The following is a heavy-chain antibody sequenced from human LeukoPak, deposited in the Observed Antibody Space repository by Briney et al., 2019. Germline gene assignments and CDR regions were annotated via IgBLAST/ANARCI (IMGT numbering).Heavy chain of an antibody. CDR2: INPSGGST. CDR1: GYTFTSYY. CDR3: ARDRASYCSSTSCHDAFDI. V-gene: IGHV1-46*01. Sequence: ASVKVSCKASGYTFTSYYMHWVRQAPGQGLEWMGIINPSGGSTSYAQKFQGRVTMTRDTSTSTVYMELSSLRSEDTAVYYCARDRASYCSSTSCHDAFDIWGQGTMVTVSS. D-gene: IGHD2-2*01. J-gene: IGHJ3*02.